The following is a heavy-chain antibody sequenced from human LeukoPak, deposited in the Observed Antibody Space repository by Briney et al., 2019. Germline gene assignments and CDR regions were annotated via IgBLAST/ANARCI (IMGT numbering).Heavy chain of an antibody. J-gene: IGHJ4*02. CDR3: ARGDMVRGIDY. CDR1: GGSISSSNW. D-gene: IGHD3-10*01. V-gene: IGHV4-4*02. Sequence: PSETLSLTCVVSGGSISSSNWWSWVRQTPGKGLEWIGEIYHSGSTNYSPSLRSRVTISIDKSNNLFSLKLNSVTAADTAVYYCARGDMVRGIDYWGQGTLVTVSS. CDR2: IYHSGST.